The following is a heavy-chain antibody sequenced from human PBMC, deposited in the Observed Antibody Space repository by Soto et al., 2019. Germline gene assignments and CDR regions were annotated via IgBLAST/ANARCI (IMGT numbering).Heavy chain of an antibody. V-gene: IGHV3-74*01. CDR3: SRGPEYGEYLP. D-gene: IGHD4-17*01. CDR1: GFTFSSYW. Sequence: EEYLVESGGGLVPPGGSLRLSCVASGFTFSSYWMHWVRQAPGKGLMWVSRINGDGSSTNYADSVKERFTISRDNAKNTLYLQMNSLGAEDTAVYYCSRGPEYGEYLPWGQGTLVTVSA. J-gene: IGHJ5*02. CDR2: INGDGSST.